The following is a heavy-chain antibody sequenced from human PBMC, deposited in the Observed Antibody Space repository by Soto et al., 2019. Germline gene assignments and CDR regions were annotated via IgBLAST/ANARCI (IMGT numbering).Heavy chain of an antibody. J-gene: IGHJ4*02. Sequence: GASVKVSCKASGYTFTGYYMHWVRQAPGQGLEWMGWINPNSGGTNYAQEFQGWVTMTRDTSISTAYMELSRLRSDDTAVYYCARARGYCISTSCYQGTAYFDYWGQGTLVTVSS. D-gene: IGHD2-2*01. CDR2: INPNSGGT. CDR3: ARARGYCISTSCYQGTAYFDY. V-gene: IGHV1-2*04. CDR1: GYTFTGYY.